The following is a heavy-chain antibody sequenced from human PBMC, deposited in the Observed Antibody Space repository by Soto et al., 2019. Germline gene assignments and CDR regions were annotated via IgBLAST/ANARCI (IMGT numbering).Heavy chain of an antibody. D-gene: IGHD6-6*01. V-gene: IGHV3-23*01. CDR3: AKATLEYSSSSAVDY. CDR1: GFTFSSYA. J-gene: IGHJ4*02. CDR2: ISGSGGST. Sequence: PGGSLRLSCAASGFTFSSYAMSWVRQAPGKGLEWVSAISGSGGSTYYADSVKGRFTISRDNSKNTLYLQMNSLRAEDTAVSYCAKATLEYSSSSAVDYWGQGTLVTVSS.